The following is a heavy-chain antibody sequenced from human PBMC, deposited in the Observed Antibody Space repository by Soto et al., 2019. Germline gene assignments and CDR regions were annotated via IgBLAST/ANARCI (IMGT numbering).Heavy chain of an antibody. D-gene: IGHD5-12*01. CDR2: ISYDGSNK. V-gene: IGHV3-30*18. CDR1: GFTFSSYG. CDR3: AKDFTVATIWNDDFESYGYFDY. Sequence: GGSLSLSCAASGFTFSSYGMHWVRQAPGKGLEWVAVISYDGSNKYYADSVKGRFTISRDNSKNTLYLQMNSLRAEDTAVYYCAKDFTVATIWNDDFESYGYFDYWGQGTLVTVSS. J-gene: IGHJ4*02.